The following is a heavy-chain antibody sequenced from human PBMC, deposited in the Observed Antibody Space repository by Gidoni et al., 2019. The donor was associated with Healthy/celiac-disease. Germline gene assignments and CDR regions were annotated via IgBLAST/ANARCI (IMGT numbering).Heavy chain of an antibody. CDR2: IYYSGST. CDR1: GGSISSSSYY. J-gene: IGHJ2*01. D-gene: IGHD6-19*01. CDR3: ARPQYSSGWWDPNWYFDL. Sequence: QLQLQESGPGLVKPSETLSLTCTVSGGSISSSSYYWGWIRQPPGKGLEWIGSIYYSGSTYHNPSLKSRVTISVDTSKNQFSLKLSSVTAADTAVYYCARPQYSSGWWDPNWYFDLWGRGTLVTVSS. V-gene: IGHV4-39*01.